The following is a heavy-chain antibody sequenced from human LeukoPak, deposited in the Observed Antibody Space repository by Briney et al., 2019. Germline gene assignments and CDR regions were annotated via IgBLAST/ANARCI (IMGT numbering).Heavy chain of an antibody. D-gene: IGHD3-22*01. Sequence: SGTLSLTCTVSGGSISSYYWSWIRQPPGKGLEWIGYIYYSGSTNYNPSLKSRVTISVDTSKNQFSLKLSSVTAADTAVYYCARRDDSSGYHKIFDYWGPGTLVTVSS. V-gene: IGHV4-59*01. CDR3: ARRDDSSGYHKIFDY. CDR2: IYYSGST. J-gene: IGHJ4*02. CDR1: GGSISSYY.